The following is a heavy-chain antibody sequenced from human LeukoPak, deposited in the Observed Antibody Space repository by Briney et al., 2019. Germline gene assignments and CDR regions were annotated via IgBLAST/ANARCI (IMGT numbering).Heavy chain of an antibody. CDR3: ARGRSYYGSGSLSIAGWFDP. Sequence: VASVKVSCKASGYTFTGYYMHWVRQAPGQGLEWMGWINPNSGGTNYGRVTMTRDTSISTAYMELSRLRSDDTAVYYCARGRSYYGSGSLSIAGWFDPWGQGTLVTVSS. V-gene: IGHV1-2*02. J-gene: IGHJ5*02. D-gene: IGHD3-10*01. CDR2: INPNSGGT. CDR1: GYTFTGYY.